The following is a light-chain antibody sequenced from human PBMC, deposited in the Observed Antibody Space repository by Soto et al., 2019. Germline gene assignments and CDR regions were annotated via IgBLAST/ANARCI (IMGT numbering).Light chain of an antibody. CDR2: DAS. CDR3: QLRSHWPPVT. CDR1: QSVSSY. Sequence: EIVLTQSPATLSLSPGERATLSCRASQSVSSYLAWYQQKPGQAPRLLIYDASNRATGIPARFSGSGSGTDFPLTISSLEPEDFAVYYCQLRSHWPPVTFGQVPKVEIK. J-gene: IGKJ1*01. V-gene: IGKV3-11*01.